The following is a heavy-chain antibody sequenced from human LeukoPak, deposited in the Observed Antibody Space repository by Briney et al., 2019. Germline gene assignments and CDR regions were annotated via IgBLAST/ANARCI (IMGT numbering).Heavy chain of an antibody. D-gene: IGHD2-15*01. V-gene: IGHV4-34*01. J-gene: IGHJ5*02. CDR2: INHSGST. CDR1: GGSFSGYY. CDR3: ARGRGVVVAGSSPIYLRTNWFDP. Sequence: TSETLSLTCAVYGGSFSGYYWSWIRQPPGKGLEWIGEINHSGSTNYNPSLKSRVTISVDTSKNQFSLKLSSVTAADTAVYYCARGRGVVVAGSSPIYLRTNWFDPWGQGTLVTVSS.